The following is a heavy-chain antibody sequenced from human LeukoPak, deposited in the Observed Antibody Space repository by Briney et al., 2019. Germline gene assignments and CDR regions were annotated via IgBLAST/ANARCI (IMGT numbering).Heavy chain of an antibody. J-gene: IGHJ4*02. V-gene: IGHV1-2*02. CDR2: INPNSGGT. CDR3: ARGEGTMVRGVIGDY. D-gene: IGHD3-10*01. Sequence: ASVKVSCKASGYTFTGYYMHWVRQAPGQGLEWMGWINPNSGGTSYAQKFQGRVTMTRDTSTSTVYMELSSLRSEDTAVYYCARGEGTMVRGVIGDYWGQGTLVTVSS. CDR1: GYTFTGYY.